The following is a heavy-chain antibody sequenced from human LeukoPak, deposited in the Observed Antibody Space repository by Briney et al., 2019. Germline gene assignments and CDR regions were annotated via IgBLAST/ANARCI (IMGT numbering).Heavy chain of an antibody. CDR3: AKDPSSSWYGPPHWYFDL. CDR2: ISGSGGST. CDR1: GFTFSSDA. Sequence: PGGSLRLSCAAPGFTFSSDAMSWVRQAPGKVLEWVSAISGSGGSTYYEASVKGCFTISRDNYKNTLYLQMNSLRAEDTAVYYCAKDPSSSWYGPPHWYFDLWGRGPLVTVSS. D-gene: IGHD6-13*01. V-gene: IGHV3-23*01. J-gene: IGHJ2*01.